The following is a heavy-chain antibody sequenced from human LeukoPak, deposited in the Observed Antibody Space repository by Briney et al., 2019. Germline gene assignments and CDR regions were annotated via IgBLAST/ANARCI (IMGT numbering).Heavy chain of an antibody. V-gene: IGHV3-30*02. CDR1: GFSFSSYD. CDR3: AKRGSGYDYGSLDY. J-gene: IGHJ4*02. Sequence: GGSLRLSCAASGFSFSSYDMHWVRQAPGKGLEWVAVIRFDFSNNFYANSVRGRFTISRDNSKSVLYLQMDSLRLEDTGMYYCAKRGSGYDYGSLDYWGQGSLVTVSS. CDR2: IRFDFSNN. D-gene: IGHD5-12*01.